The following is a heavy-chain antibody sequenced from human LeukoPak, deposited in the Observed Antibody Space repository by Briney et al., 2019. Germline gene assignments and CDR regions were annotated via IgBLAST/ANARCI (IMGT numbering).Heavy chain of an antibody. J-gene: IGHJ4*02. CDR2: IYSGGST. D-gene: IGHD3-3*02. Sequence: PXGSLRLSCAVSGFTVSSNYMSWVRQAPGKGLEWVSVIYSGGSTYYADSVKGRFTISRDNSKNTLYLQMNSLRAEDTAVYYCASDSMGISYWGQGTLVTVSS. CDR3: ASDSMGISY. CDR1: GFTVSSNY. V-gene: IGHV3-53*01.